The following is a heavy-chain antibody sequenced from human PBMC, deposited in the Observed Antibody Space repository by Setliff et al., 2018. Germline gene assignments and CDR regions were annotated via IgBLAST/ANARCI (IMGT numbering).Heavy chain of an antibody. CDR3: ARTLITFGGVIVMNYYYYYMDV. Sequence: VASVKVSCKASGGTLSSYAISWVRQAPGQGLEWMGGIIPIFGTANYAQKFQGRVTITADESTSTAYMELRSLRSEDTAVYYCARTLITFGGVIVMNYYYYYMDVWGKGTTVTVSS. CDR1: GGTLSSYA. J-gene: IGHJ6*03. V-gene: IGHV1-69*13. D-gene: IGHD3-16*02. CDR2: IIPIFGTA.